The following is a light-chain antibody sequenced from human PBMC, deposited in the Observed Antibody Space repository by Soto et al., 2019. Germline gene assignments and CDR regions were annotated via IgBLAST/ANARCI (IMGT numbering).Light chain of an antibody. J-gene: IGKJ5*01. CDR3: QQDNSFPIT. CDR1: QGIDRW. Sequence: DIQMTQSPSSVVASVGDRVTITCRASQGIDRWLAWYQQKPGRAPKLLISGAFILQSEVPSRFSGSRSGTEFTLTISSLQPEDFATYFCQQDNSFPITFGQGTRLEIK. V-gene: IGKV1-12*01. CDR2: GAF.